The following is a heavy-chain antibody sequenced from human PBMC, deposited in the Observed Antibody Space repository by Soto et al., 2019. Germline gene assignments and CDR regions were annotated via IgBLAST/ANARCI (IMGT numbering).Heavy chain of an antibody. CDR1: GFTFDSHW. D-gene: IGHD3-9*01. CDR2: IKSDGYAA. CDR3: VRESRLASEC. Sequence: ESGGVLVQPGGSLRLSCLASGFTFDSHWMHWVREAPGEGLVWVSRIKSDGYAAGYGGSVKGRVTISRDNTKNTLYLQINSLGAEDPAVYFCVRESRLASECWSQGSLVTVSS. J-gene: IGHJ4*02. V-gene: IGHV3-74*01.